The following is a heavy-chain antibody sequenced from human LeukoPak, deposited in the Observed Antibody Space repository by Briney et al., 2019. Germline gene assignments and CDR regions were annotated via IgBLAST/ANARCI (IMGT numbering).Heavy chain of an antibody. D-gene: IGHD6-6*01. Sequence: SATVSCKASGGTFSSYAISWVRQAPGQGLEWMGGIIPIFGTANYAQKFQGRVTITADESTSTAYMELSSLRSEDTAVYYCARDSSSRSSSFDYWGQGTLVTVSS. CDR1: GGTFSSYA. CDR3: ARDSSSRSSSFDY. V-gene: IGHV1-69*13. J-gene: IGHJ4*02. CDR2: IIPIFGTA.